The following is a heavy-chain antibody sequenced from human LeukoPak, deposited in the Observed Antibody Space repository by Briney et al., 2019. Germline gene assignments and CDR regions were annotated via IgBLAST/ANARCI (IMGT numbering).Heavy chain of an antibody. CDR2: ISSSGSTI. CDR1: GFTFSDYY. V-gene: IGHV3-11*04. Sequence: KPGGSLRLSCAASGFTFSDYYMSWIRQAPGKGLEWVSYISSSGSTIYYADSVEGRFTISRDNAKNSLYLQMNSLRAEDTAVYYCARVAARPVYYYYMDVWGKGTTVTVSS. CDR3: ARVAARPVYYYYMDV. D-gene: IGHD6-6*01. J-gene: IGHJ6*03.